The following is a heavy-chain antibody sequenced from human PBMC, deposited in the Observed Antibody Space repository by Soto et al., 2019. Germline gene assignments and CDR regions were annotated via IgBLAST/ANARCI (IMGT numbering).Heavy chain of an antibody. J-gene: IGHJ6*03. Sequence: PSETLSLTCTVSGGSISSSSYYWGWIRQPPGKGLEWIGSIYYSGSTYYNPSLKSRVTISVNTSKNQFSLKPSSVTAADTAVYYCASSAGGRLYYYYYMDVWGKGTTVTVSS. CDR3: ASSAGGRLYYYYYMDV. D-gene: IGHD3-16*01. CDR1: GGSISSSSYY. V-gene: IGHV4-39*01. CDR2: IYYSGST.